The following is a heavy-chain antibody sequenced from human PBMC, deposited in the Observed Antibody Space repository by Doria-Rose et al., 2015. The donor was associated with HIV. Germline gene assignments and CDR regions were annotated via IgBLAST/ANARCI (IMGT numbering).Heavy chain of an antibody. CDR1: GVSLSSPGMG. J-gene: IGHJ4*02. D-gene: IGHD6-13*01. CDR2: IFSDDEI. V-gene: IGHV2-26*01. CDR3: ARIKSSRWYHKYYFDF. Sequence: QVTLKESGPVLVKPTETLTLTCTVSGVSLSSPGMGVSWIRQPPGKALEWLANIFSDDEISYTTSLKSRLTISRGTSKGQVVLTMTDMDPVDTATYYCARIKSSRWYHKYYFDFWGQGTLVIVSA.